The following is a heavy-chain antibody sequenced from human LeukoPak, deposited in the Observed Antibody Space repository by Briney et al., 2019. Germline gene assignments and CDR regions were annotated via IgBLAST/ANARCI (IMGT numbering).Heavy chain of an antibody. CDR1: GFTLSNYA. CDR2: ISGSDGST. V-gene: IGHV3-23*01. J-gene: IGHJ4*02. CDR3: AKGRGYCTGGSCYSDY. D-gene: IGHD2-15*01. Sequence: GGSLRLSCTASGFTLSNYAMSWVRQAPGKGLEWVSTISGSDGSTYYADSVKGRFTISRDNSKNTLYLQMNSLRVEDTAIYYCAKGRGYCTGGSCYSDYWGQGTLVTVSS.